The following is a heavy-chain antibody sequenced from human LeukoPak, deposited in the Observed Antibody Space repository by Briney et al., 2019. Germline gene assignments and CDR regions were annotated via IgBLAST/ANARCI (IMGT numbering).Heavy chain of an antibody. CDR3: AKWGTMIVVVIGFDY. CDR1: GFTFSSYG. CDR2: IRYDGSNK. V-gene: IGHV3-30*02. D-gene: IGHD3-22*01. J-gene: IGHJ4*02. Sequence: GGSLRLSCAASGFTFSSYGMHWVRQAPGKGLEWVAFIRYDGSNKYYADSVKGRFTISRDNSKNTLYLQMNSLRAEDTAVYYCAKWGTMIVVVIGFDYWGQGTLVTVSS.